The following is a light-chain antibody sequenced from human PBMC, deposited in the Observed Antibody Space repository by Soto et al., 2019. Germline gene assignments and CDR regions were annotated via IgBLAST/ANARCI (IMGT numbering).Light chain of an antibody. J-gene: IGKJ2*01. V-gene: IGKV3-20*01. Sequence: EIVLTQSPGTLSLSPGERATLSCRASQSVRSSFFAWYQQKPGQAPRLLIYDVSVRATVIPDRFSDSGSGTDFTLTITRLEPEDFAVYYCQQYESSFMYTFGQGTMRQIK. CDR2: DVS. CDR3: QQYESSFMYT. CDR1: QSVRSSF.